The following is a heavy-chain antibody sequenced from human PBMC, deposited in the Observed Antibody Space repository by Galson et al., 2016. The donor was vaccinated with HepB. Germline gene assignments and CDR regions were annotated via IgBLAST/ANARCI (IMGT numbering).Heavy chain of an antibody. CDR2: IRSKTDGGTT. V-gene: IGHV3-15*05. Sequence: SLRLSCAAAGFTFSNAWMSWVRQAPGKGLEWVGRIRSKTDGGTTDYAEPVKGRFTISRDDSKNTLFLQMNSLKTEDTAGYYCPTDHADYGGWFDPWGQGALVTGSS. CDR3: PTDHADYGGWFDP. D-gene: IGHD4-17*01. CDR1: GFTFSNAW. J-gene: IGHJ5*02.